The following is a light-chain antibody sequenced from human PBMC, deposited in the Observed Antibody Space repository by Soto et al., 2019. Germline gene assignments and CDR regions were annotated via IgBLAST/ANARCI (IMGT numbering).Light chain of an antibody. J-gene: IGKJ2*01. Sequence: EVTMTQSPATLSLSPGERATLSCRASQSVSYNLAWYQQKPGQAPRLLISGAFTRATGFPARFSGSGSETEFTLTVSSLQPEDSAVYYCQQYNNWPPTFGQGTKLEIK. CDR1: QSVSYN. V-gene: IGKV3-15*01. CDR3: QQYNNWPPT. CDR2: GAF.